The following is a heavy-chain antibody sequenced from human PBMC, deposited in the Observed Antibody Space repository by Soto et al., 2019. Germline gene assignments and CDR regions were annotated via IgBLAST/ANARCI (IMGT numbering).Heavy chain of an antibody. CDR3: ARDRGYATI. V-gene: IGHV1-18*01. J-gene: IGHJ3*02. D-gene: IGHD5-12*01. CDR1: GYTFTSYA. Sequence: QVQLVQSGAEVKKPGASVKVSCKASGYTFTSYAISWVRQAPGQGLEWMGWINVYNGSTKYAQKFQGRVTMTTDTSTSTVYMELRSLTSDDTAVYYCARDRGYATIWGQGTLVTVSS. CDR2: INVYNGST.